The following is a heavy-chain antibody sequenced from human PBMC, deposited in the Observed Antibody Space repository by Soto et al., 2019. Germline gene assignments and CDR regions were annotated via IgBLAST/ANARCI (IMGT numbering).Heavy chain of an antibody. Sequence: QVQLVESGGGVVQPGRSLRLSCAASGFTFSSYGMHWVRQAPGKGLEWVAVISYDGSNKYYADSVKGRFTISRDNSKNTLNLQMNSLRTEDTAGYYCEKDLGGKWGRAFDIWGQGTMVTVSS. CDR2: ISYDGSNK. D-gene: IGHD1-26*01. V-gene: IGHV3-30*18. CDR3: EKDLGGKWGRAFDI. J-gene: IGHJ3*02. CDR1: GFTFSSYG.